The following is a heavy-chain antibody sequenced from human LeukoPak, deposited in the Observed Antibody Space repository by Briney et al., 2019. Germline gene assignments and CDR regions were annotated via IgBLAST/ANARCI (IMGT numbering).Heavy chain of an antibody. D-gene: IGHD3-22*01. V-gene: IGHV1-2*02. J-gene: IGHJ1*01. Sequence: GASVKVSCKASGYIFTAYYIHWLRQAPGQGLEWMGWINPNSGGTSFALNFQGRVTLTRDTSISTVYMELSRLRSDDTAVYYCARDGVGYYDSSGYYYFQHWGQGTLVTVSS. CDR3: ARDGVGYYDSSGYYYFQH. CDR2: INPNSGGT. CDR1: GYIFTAYY.